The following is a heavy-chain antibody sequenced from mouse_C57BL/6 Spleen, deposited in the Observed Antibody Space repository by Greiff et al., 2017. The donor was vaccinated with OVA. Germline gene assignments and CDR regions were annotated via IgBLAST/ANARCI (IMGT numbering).Heavy chain of an antibody. D-gene: IGHD1-1*01. CDR3: TTRYYGISPAWFAY. CDR2: IDPENGDT. CDR1: GFNIKDDY. Sequence: VQLQQSGAELVRPGASVKLSCTASGFNIKDDYMHWVKQRPEQGLEWIGWIDPENGDTEYASKFQGKATITADTSSNPAYLQLSSRTSEDTAVYYCTTRYYGISPAWFAYWGQGTLVTVSA. J-gene: IGHJ3*01. V-gene: IGHV14-4*01.